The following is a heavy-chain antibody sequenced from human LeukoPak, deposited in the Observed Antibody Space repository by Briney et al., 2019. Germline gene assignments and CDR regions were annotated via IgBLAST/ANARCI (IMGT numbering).Heavy chain of an antibody. V-gene: IGHV4-59*01. CDR2: IYYSGST. Sequence: SETLSLTCTVSGGSISNYYWSWIRQPPGKGLEWIGYIYYSGSTNYNPSLKSRVTISVDTSKNQFSLKLSSVTAADTAAYYCARAHYYDSSGYFVRHWFDPWGQGTLVTVSS. D-gene: IGHD3-22*01. CDR1: GGSISNYY. CDR3: ARAHYYDSSGYFVRHWFDP. J-gene: IGHJ5*02.